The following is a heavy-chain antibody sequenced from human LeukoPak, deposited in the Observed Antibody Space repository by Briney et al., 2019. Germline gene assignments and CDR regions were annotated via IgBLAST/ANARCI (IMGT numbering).Heavy chain of an antibody. CDR1: GFTFSSYW. V-gene: IGHV3-7*01. CDR3: ARGVEEYYYDSSGYYYFDY. CDR2: IKQDGSEK. D-gene: IGHD3-22*01. J-gene: IGHJ4*02. Sequence: GGSLRLSCAASGFTFSSYWMSWVRQAPGKGLEWVANIKQDGSEKYYVDSVKGRFTISRDNAKNSLYLQMNSLRAEDTAVYNCARGVEEYYYDSSGYYYFDYWGQGTLVTVSS.